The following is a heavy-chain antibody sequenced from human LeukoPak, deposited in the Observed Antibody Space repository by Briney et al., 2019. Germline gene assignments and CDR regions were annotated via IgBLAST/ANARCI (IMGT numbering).Heavy chain of an antibody. CDR2: ISFDGSNK. CDR3: ARHSGYYGDYPHFDY. Sequence: GGSPRLSCAAAGFTFSSYAMHWDRQAPGKGREGGVVISFDGSNKYYADPVRGRFTIAKDTSKNTLELQINSLRAEDTAVYQCARHSGYYGDYPHFDYWGQGTLVTASS. CDR1: GFTFSSYA. J-gene: IGHJ4*02. V-gene: IGHV3-30-3*01. D-gene: IGHD4-17*01.